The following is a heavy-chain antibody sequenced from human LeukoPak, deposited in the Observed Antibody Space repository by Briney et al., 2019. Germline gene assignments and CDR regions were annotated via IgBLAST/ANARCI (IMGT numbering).Heavy chain of an antibody. CDR1: GFTVSSNY. CDR3: ARDNRYYYDSSGSYGE. D-gene: IGHD3-22*01. V-gene: IGHV3-53*01. CDR2: IYSGGST. Sequence: PGGSLRLSCAASGFTVSSNYMSWVRQAPGKGLEWVSVIYSGGSTYYADSVKGRFTISRGNSKNTLYLQMNSLRAEDTAVYYCARDNRYYYDSSGSYGEWGQGTLVTVSS. J-gene: IGHJ4*02.